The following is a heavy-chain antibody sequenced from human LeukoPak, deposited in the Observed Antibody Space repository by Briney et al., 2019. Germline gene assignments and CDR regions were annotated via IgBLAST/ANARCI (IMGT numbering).Heavy chain of an antibody. CDR1: GGTFSSYA. V-gene: IGHV1-69*05. D-gene: IGHD2-15*01. CDR3: AASYRGYCSGGSCYSSYFDY. J-gene: IGHJ4*02. CDR2: IIPIFGTA. Sequence: ASVKVSCKASGGTFSSYAISWVRLAPGQGLEWMGGIIPIFGTANYAQKFQGRVTITTDESTSTAYVEPSSLRSEDTAVYYCAASYRGYCSGGSCYSSYFDYWGQGTLVTVSS.